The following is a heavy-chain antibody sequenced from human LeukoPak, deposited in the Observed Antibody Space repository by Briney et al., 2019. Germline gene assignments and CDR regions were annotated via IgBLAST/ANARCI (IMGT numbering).Heavy chain of an antibody. J-gene: IGHJ1*01. CDR3: ARVAAGIGFFQH. CDR2: IYHSGST. V-gene: IGHV4-30-2*01. D-gene: IGHD6-13*01. Sequence: SQTLSLTCTVSGGSISSGGYYWSWIRQPPGKGLEWIGYIYHSGSTYYNPSLKSRLSMSVDTSKNQFSLKLNSVTAADTAVYYCARVAAGIGFFQHWGQGTLVTVSS. CDR1: GGSISSGGYY.